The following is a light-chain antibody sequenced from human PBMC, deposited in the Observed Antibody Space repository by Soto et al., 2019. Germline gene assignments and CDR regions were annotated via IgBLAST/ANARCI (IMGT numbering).Light chain of an antibody. CDR3: QQRSAWPLT. CDR2: DAS. J-gene: IGKJ4*01. V-gene: IGKV3-11*01. Sequence: EIVLTQSPATLSLSPGERATLSCRASQSVNSYLAWYQQKPGQAPRLLIYDASNRATGIPARFSGSGSGTDCTLTISSLEPEDFAVYYCQQRSAWPLTFGGGTKVEIK. CDR1: QSVNSY.